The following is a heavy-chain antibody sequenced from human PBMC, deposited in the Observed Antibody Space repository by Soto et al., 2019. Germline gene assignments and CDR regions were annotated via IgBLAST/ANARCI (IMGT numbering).Heavy chain of an antibody. V-gene: IGHV3-7*05. CDR3: AKDRGGYYYYGMDV. CDR2: IRQDGSEK. J-gene: IGHJ6*02. CDR1: GFTFSSNW. D-gene: IGHD3-10*01. Sequence: PGGSLRLSCVGSGFTFSSNWMTWVRQAPGKGLEWVGNIRQDGSEKNYVDSVKGRFTISRDNAKNSLYLQMNSLRAEDTAVYYCAKDRGGYYYYGMDVWGQGTTVTVSS.